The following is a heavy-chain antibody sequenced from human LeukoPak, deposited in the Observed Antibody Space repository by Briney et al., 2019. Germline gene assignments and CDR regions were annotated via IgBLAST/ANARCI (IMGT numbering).Heavy chain of an antibody. CDR3: ARVGRYYDSSGYYYYYNYYMDV. CDR2: IYYSGST. D-gene: IGHD3-22*01. Sequence: SETLSLTCAVSGYSISSDYYWSWIRQPPGKGLEWIGYIYYSGSTYYNPSLKSRVTISVDTSKNQFSLKLSSVTAADTAVYYCARVGRYYDSSGYYYYYNYYMDVWGKGTTVTVSS. J-gene: IGHJ6*03. V-gene: IGHV4-30-4*08. CDR1: GYSISSDYY.